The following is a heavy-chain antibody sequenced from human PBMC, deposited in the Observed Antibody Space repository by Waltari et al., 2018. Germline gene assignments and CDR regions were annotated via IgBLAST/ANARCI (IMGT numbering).Heavy chain of an antibody. CDR2: SIPFFGTA. CDR3: ARATVTIEYYYYGMDV. V-gene: IGHV1-69*01. D-gene: IGHD4-17*01. J-gene: IGHJ6*02. Sequence: QVQLVQSGAEVKKPGSSVKLSCKASGGTFSSYAISWFRQAQGQGLEWMGGSIPFFGTANYAQKFQGRVTITADESTSTAYMELSSLRSEDTAVYYCARATVTIEYYYYGMDVWGQGTTVTVSS. CDR1: GGTFSSYA.